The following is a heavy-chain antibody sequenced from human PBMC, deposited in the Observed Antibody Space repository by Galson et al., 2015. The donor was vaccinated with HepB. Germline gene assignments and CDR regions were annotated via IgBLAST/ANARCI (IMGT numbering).Heavy chain of an antibody. J-gene: IGHJ6*02. Sequence: ETLSLTCAVYGGSFSGYYWSWIRQPPGKGLEWIGEINHSGSTNYNPSLKSRVTISVDTSKNQFSLKLSSVTAADTAVYYCARDVRSSGWPDYYYGMDVWGQGTTVTVS. CDR1: GGSFSGYY. CDR2: INHSGST. CDR3: ARDVRSSGWPDYYYGMDV. D-gene: IGHD6-19*01. V-gene: IGHV4-34*01.